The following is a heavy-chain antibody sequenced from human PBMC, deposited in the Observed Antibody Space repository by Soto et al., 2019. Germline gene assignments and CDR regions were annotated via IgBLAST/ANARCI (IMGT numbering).Heavy chain of an antibody. CDR3: ARDVESGARRTLHY. CDR1: GYTFTSYA. V-gene: IGHV1-3*01. J-gene: IGHJ4*02. Sequence: ASVKVSCKASGYTFTSYAMQWVRQAPGQRLEWMGWINAGNGNTKYSQKFQGRVTITRDTSASTAYMELSSLRSEDTAVYYCARDVESGARRTLHYWGQGPLVTVS. CDR2: INAGNGNT. D-gene: IGHD1-26*01.